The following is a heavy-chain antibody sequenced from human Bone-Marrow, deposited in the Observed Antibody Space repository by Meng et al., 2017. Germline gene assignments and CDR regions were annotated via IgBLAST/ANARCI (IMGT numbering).Heavy chain of an antibody. CDR2: INSDGTST. CDR3: ARDLGLAARPELYLDY. CDR1: GFTFSRSW. V-gene: IGHV3-74*01. Sequence: GESLKISCTASGFTFSRSWMHWVRQAPGQGLIWVSRINSDGTSTSNNGVFVKGRFTSSRDNAKNTLYLQMNSLRAEDTAVYYCARDLGLAARPELYLDYWGQGTLVTVSS. J-gene: IGHJ4*02. D-gene: IGHD6-6*01.